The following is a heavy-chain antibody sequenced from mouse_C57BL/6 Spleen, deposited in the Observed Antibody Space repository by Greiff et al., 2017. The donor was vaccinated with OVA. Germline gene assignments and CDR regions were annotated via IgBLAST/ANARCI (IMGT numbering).Heavy chain of an antibody. J-gene: IGHJ3*01. CDR3: ARPAQAPWFAY. CDR2: INPSTGGT. CDR1: GYSFTGYY. D-gene: IGHD3-2*02. V-gene: IGHV1-42*01. Sequence: VQLKESGPELVKPGASVKISCKASGYSFTGYYMNWVKQSPEKSLEWIGEINPSTGGTTYNQKFKAKATLTVDKSSSTAYMQLKSLTSEDSAVYYCARPAQAPWFAYWGQGTLVTVSA.